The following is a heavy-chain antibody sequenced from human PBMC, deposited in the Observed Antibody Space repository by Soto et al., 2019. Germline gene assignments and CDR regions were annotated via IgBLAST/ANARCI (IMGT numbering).Heavy chain of an antibody. Sequence: ASVKVSCKASGYTFTSYGISWVRQAPGQGLEWMGWNSAYNGNTNYAQKLQGRVTMTTDTSTSTAYMELRSLRSDDTAVYYCARGAAAGTNYYYYGMDVWGQGTTVTVSS. J-gene: IGHJ6*02. V-gene: IGHV1-18*04. CDR2: NSAYNGNT. CDR3: ARGAAAGTNYYYYGMDV. D-gene: IGHD6-13*01. CDR1: GYTFTSYG.